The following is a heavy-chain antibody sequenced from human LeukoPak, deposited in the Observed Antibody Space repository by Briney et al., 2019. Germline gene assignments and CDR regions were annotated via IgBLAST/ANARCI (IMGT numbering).Heavy chain of an antibody. J-gene: IGHJ2*01. Sequence: GGSLRLSCAASGFTFSSYEVNWVRQAPGKGLEWVSYISSSGSTIYYADSVKGRFTISRANAKNSLYLQMNSLRAEDTAVYYCARDFNYYDSSGYPHWYFDLWGRGTLVTVSS. V-gene: IGHV3-48*03. CDR3: ARDFNYYDSSGYPHWYFDL. D-gene: IGHD3-22*01. CDR1: GFTFSSYE. CDR2: ISSSGSTI.